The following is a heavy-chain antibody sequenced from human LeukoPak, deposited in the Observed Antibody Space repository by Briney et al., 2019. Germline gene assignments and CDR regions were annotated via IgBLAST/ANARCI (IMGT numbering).Heavy chain of an antibody. CDR1: GFSFSNYA. V-gene: IGHV3-23*01. Sequence: GGSLRLSCVSSGFSFSNYAMSWVRQAPGKGLEWVSSVDGGGGGTYYADSVKGRFTISRDNSKDTLYLQMNGLRAEDTAVYFCAKQSAGSAAWYSLHYDFWGQGTLVTVSS. J-gene: IGHJ4*02. CDR3: AKQSAGSAAWYSLHYDF. CDR2: VDGGGGGT. D-gene: IGHD6-13*01.